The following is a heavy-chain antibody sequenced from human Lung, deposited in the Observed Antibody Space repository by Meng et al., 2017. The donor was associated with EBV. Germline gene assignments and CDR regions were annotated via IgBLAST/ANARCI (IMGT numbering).Heavy chain of an antibody. J-gene: IGHJ5*02. Sequence: QVQRGQSGAEVKRPGASVKVSCKASGYTFSSYGFTWVRQAPGQGLEWLGWISTYNDNPKYAQKVQGRVTMTADTSTSTAYMELRSLTSDDTAVYYCARDSSPPHPHPGWFDPWGQGTLVTVSS. V-gene: IGHV1-18*01. CDR3: ARDSSPPHPHPGWFDP. CDR1: GYTFSSYG. CDR2: ISTYNDNP. D-gene: IGHD1-14*01.